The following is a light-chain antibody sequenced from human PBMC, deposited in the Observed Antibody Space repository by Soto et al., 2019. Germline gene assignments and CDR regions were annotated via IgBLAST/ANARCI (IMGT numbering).Light chain of an antibody. CDR1: QSVLYSSNNKNY. V-gene: IGKV4-1*01. Sequence: DSVMTQSPDSLAVSLGERATINCKSSQSVLYSSNNKNYLAWYQQKPGQPPSLLIYWASTRESGVPDRFSGSGSGTDFTLTISNLQADDVAVYYCQQYYSVRRTFGQGTKVEIK. CDR3: QQYYSVRRT. J-gene: IGKJ1*01. CDR2: WAS.